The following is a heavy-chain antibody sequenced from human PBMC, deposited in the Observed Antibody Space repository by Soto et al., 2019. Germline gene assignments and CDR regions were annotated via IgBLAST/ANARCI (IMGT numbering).Heavy chain of an antibody. Sequence: GGSLRLSWAASGFAFSGSAMHCVRQASGKGLEWVGRIRSKSNSYATAYAASVKGRFTISRDDSKNTAYLQMISLKTEDTAVYYCTRSVTGTIAHFDYWGQGTLVTVSS. CDR3: TRSVTGTIAHFDY. CDR2: IRSKSNSYAT. D-gene: IGHD1-7*01. V-gene: IGHV3-73*01. CDR1: GFAFSGSA. J-gene: IGHJ4*02.